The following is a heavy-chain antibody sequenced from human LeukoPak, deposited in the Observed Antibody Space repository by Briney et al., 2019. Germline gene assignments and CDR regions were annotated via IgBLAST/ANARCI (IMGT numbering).Heavy chain of an antibody. CDR3: ARGMVRGVIFYYFDY. D-gene: IGHD3-10*01. Sequence: ASVKVSCKASGYTFTSYAMHWVRQAPGQGLEWMGWISAYNGNTNYAQKLQGRVTMTTDTSTSTAYMELRSLRSDDTAVYYCARGMVRGVIFYYFDYWGQGTLVTVSS. J-gene: IGHJ4*02. CDR2: ISAYNGNT. CDR1: GYTFTSYA. V-gene: IGHV1-18*01.